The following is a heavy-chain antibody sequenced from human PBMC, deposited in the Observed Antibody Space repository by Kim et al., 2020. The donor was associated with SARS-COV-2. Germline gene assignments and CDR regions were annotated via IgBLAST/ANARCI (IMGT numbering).Heavy chain of an antibody. V-gene: IGHV3-33*01. D-gene: IGHD4-17*01. CDR3: ARDLPSMTTVTGDGY. CDR1: GFTFSSYG. CDR2: IWYDGSNK. Sequence: GGSLRLSCAASGFTFSSYGMHWVRQAPGKGLEWVAVIWYDGSNKYYADSVKGRFTISRDNSKNTLYLQMNSLRAEDTAVYYCARDLPSMTTVTGDGYWGQGTLVTVPS. J-gene: IGHJ4*02.